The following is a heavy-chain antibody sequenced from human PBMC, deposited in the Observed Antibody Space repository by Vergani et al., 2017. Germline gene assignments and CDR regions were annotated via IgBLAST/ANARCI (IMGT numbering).Heavy chain of an antibody. Sequence: QVQLQESGPGLVKPSETLSLTCSVSGDSMNTYYWTWIRQPPGKRLEWIGYIYDSGDTKYNPSLKSRVTMSLDTSKSQFSLNLYSVTAADTAVYYCARGALWWLRQIDSWGQGTLVTVSS. D-gene: IGHD2-21*01. V-gene: IGHV4-59*01. CDR1: GDSMNTYY. CDR3: ARGALWWLRQIDS. J-gene: IGHJ4*02. CDR2: IYDSGDT.